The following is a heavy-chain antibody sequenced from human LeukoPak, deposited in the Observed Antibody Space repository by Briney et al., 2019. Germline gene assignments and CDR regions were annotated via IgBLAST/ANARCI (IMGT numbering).Heavy chain of an antibody. D-gene: IGHD6-25*01. CDR2: IKPDGSDK. Sequence: GGSLRLSCAASGVTISGHWMTWVRQTPGQGLEWLASIKPDGSDKVYMDSVKGRFTISRDTAKNSLYLQMNSLSGEGTAAYYCATRPAGKNFHAVFDFWGQGTLITVSS. J-gene: IGHJ4*02. CDR3: ATRPAGKNFHAVFDF. V-gene: IGHV3-7*01. CDR1: GVTISGHW.